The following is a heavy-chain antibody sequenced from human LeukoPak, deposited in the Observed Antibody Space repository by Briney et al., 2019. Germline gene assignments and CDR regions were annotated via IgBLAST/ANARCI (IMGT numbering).Heavy chain of an antibody. Sequence: SETLSLTCAVYGGSFSGYYWSWIRQPPGKGLEWIGEINLSGSTNYNPSLKSRVTISVDTSKNQFSLKLSSVTAADTAVYYCARVIGYCSAGSCYPRGFDYWGQGTLVTVSS. CDR1: GGSFSGYY. CDR3: ARVIGYCSAGSCYPRGFDY. V-gene: IGHV4-34*01. CDR2: INLSGST. D-gene: IGHD2-15*01. J-gene: IGHJ4*02.